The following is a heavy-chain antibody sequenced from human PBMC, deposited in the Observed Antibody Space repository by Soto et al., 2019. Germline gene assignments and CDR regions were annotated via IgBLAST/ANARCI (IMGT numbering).Heavy chain of an antibody. V-gene: IGHV4-31*01. CDR3: ASGHDAYKVRY. CDR2: IYYTGNT. CDR1: GGSISSGGTGSY. J-gene: IGHJ4*02. D-gene: IGHD1-1*01. Sequence: QVQLQESGPGLVKPSQTLSLTCTVSGGSISSGGTGSYWTWIRQLPGKGLEWIGYIYYTGNTYYTPSLKSPPTISIDTYENQFSLKLTAVTAADTAVYFCASGHDAYKVRYWGQGTLVTVSS.